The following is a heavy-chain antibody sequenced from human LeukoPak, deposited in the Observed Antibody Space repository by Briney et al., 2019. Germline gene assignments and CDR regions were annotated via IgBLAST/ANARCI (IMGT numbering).Heavy chain of an antibody. CDR1: GGSFSGYY. CDR3: ARGVGLTYYDFWSGYPDAFDI. D-gene: IGHD3-3*01. Sequence: SETLSLTCAVYGGSFSGYYWSWIRQPPGKGLEWIGEINHSGSTNYNPSLKSRVTISVDTSKNQFSLKLSSVTAADTAVYYCARGVGLTYYDFWSGYPDAFDIWGQGTMVTVSS. J-gene: IGHJ3*02. V-gene: IGHV4-34*01. CDR2: INHSGST.